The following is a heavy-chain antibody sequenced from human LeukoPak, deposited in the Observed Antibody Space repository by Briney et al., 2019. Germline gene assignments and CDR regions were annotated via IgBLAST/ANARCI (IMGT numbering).Heavy chain of an antibody. CDR1: GYTFTGYY. CDR3: ARTGDYDSSGYDFDY. CDR2: INPNSGGT. J-gene: IGHJ4*02. Sequence: ASVKVSCKASGYTFTGYYMHWVRQAPGQGLEWTGWINPNSGGTNYAQKFQGRVTMTRDTSISTAYMELSRLRSDDTAVYYCARTGDYDSSGYDFDYWGQGTLVTVSS. V-gene: IGHV1-2*02. D-gene: IGHD3-22*01.